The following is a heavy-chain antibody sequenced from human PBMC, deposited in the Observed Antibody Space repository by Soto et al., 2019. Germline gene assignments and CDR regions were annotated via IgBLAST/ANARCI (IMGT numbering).Heavy chain of an antibody. CDR1: GFILSSYS. D-gene: IGHD3-3*01. CDR3: ARDQDALKFFGVVAPDMYV. V-gene: IGHV3-21*01. Sequence: GGSLRLSCAASGFILSSYSMNWVRQAPGKGLEWVSSITSSNSYIYYADSVKGRFTISRDNAKNSLYLQMNSLRAEDTAVYFCARDQDALKFFGVVAPDMYVCGQDTT. CDR2: ITSSNSYI. J-gene: IGHJ6*02.